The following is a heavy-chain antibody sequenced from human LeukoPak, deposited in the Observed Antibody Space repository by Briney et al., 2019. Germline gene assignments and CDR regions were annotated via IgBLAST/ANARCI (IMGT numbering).Heavy chain of an antibody. CDR2: ISSNGGST. CDR1: GFTFSSYA. J-gene: IGHJ6*02. Sequence: GGSLRLSCSASGFTFSSYAMHWVRQAPGKGLEYVSAISSNGGSTYYADSVKGRFTISRDNSKNTLYHQKSSLRAEDTAVYYCARASYNYGMDVWGQGTTVTVSS. V-gene: IGHV3-64D*09. CDR3: ARASYNYGMDV.